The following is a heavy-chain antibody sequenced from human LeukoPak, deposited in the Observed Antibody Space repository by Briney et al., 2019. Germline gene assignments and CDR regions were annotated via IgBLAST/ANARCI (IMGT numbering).Heavy chain of an antibody. J-gene: IGHJ6*02. Sequence: GGSLRLSCTASGFTFGDYAMSWVRQAPGKGLEWVGFIRSKAYGGTTEYAASVKGRFTISRDDSKSIAYLQMNSLKTEDTAVYYCTRVKGWLQSGQSVYYYYGMDVWGQGTTVTVSS. V-gene: IGHV3-49*04. CDR1: GFTFGDYA. CDR2: IRSKAYGGTT. CDR3: TRVKGWLQSGQSVYYYYGMDV. D-gene: IGHD5-24*01.